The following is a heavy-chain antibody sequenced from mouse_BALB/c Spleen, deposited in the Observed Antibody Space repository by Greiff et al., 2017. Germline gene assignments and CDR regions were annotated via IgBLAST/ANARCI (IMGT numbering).Heavy chain of an antibody. CDR3: ARDGPSYAMDY. V-gene: IGHV3-5*02. CDR2: IYYSGTI. CDR1: GISITTGNYR. Sequence: EVHLVESGPGLVKPSQTVSLTCTVTGISITTGNYRWSWIRQFPGNKLEWIGYIYYSGTITYNPSLTSRTTITRDTSKNQFFLEMNSLTAEDTATYYCARDGPSYAMDYWGQGTSVTVSS. J-gene: IGHJ4*01.